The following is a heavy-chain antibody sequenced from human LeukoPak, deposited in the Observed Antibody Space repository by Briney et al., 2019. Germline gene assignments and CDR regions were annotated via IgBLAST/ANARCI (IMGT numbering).Heavy chain of an antibody. CDR1: GGTFSSYA. D-gene: IGHD5-24*01. Sequence: GASVKVSCKASGGTFSSYAISWVRQAPGQGLEWMGGIIPIFGTANYAQKFQGRVTITADESTSTAYMELSSLRSEDTAVYYCARDAGDRYTRGYYFDYWGQGTLVTVSS. V-gene: IGHV1-69*13. J-gene: IGHJ4*02. CDR2: IIPIFGTA. CDR3: ARDAGDRYTRGYYFDY.